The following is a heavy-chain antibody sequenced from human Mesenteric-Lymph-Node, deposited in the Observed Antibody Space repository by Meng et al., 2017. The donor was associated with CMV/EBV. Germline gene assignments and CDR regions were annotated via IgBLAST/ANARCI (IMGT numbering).Heavy chain of an antibody. V-gene: IGHV4-59*01. D-gene: IGHD1-7*01. CDR2: IYYSEAT. J-gene: IGHJ4*02. Sequence: SCTVSGGSIGSYYWSWIRQSPGKGLEWIGYIYYSEATNYNPSLKSRVTISVDTSKNQFSLKLSSMTAADTAMYYCTRGNWKYVDSWGQGTLVTVSS. CDR1: GGSIGSYY. CDR3: TRGNWKYVDS.